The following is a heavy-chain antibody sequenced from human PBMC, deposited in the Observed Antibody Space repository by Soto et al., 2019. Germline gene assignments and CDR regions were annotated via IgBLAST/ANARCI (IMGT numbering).Heavy chain of an antibody. CDR1: GFTFSDYY. V-gene: IGHV3-11*01. CDR3: ARERRYRWAAAGTMAGDY. CDR2: ISSSGSTI. J-gene: IGHJ4*02. Sequence: PGGSLRLSCAASGFTFSDYYMSWIRQAPGKGLEWVSYISSSGSTIYYADSVKGRFTISRDNAKNSLYLQMNSLRAEDTAVYYCARERRYRWAAAGTMAGDYWGQGTLVTVSS. D-gene: IGHD6-13*01.